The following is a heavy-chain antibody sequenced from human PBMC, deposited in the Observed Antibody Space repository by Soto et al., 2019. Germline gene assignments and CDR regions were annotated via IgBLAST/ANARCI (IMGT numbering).Heavy chain of an antibody. CDR1: GGTFSSYS. CDR2: IIPVFGRA. Sequence: QVHQVQSGAEVKKPGSSVKVSCEASGGTFSSYSINWVRQAPGQGLEWMGGIIPVFGRANYARKFQGRVTITADGSTNKVYMELSSVTSEDTAVYYCAWDAYGMDVWGQGTTVTVSS. V-gene: IGHV1-69*01. J-gene: IGHJ6*02. CDR3: AWDAYGMDV.